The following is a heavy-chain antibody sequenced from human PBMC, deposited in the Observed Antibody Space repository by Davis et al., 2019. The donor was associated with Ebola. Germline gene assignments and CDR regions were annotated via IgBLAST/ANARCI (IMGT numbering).Heavy chain of an antibody. CDR3: ARGWFGELVYYYGMDV. D-gene: IGHD3-10*01. Sequence: ASVKVSCKAAGGSFSSHGIGWVRQAPGQGLEWMGWISAYNGNTNYAQKLQGRVTMTTDTSTSTAYMELRSLRSADTAVDYCARGWFGELVYYYGMDVWGKGTTVTVSS. CDR2: ISAYNGNT. J-gene: IGHJ6*04. V-gene: IGHV1-18*01. CDR1: GGSFSSHG.